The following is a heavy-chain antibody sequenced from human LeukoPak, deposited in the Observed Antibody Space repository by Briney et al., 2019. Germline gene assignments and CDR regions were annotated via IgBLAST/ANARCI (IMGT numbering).Heavy chain of an antibody. V-gene: IGHV4-61*02. Sequence: PSETLSLTCTVSGGSISSSSYYWGWIRQPPGKGLEWIGRIYTSGSTNYNPSLKSRVTISVDTSKNQFSLKLSSVTAADTAVYYCARGGYYYDSSGYYTPFDPWGQGTLVTVSS. CDR3: ARGGYYYDSSGYYTPFDP. CDR2: IYTSGST. CDR1: GGSISSSSYY. D-gene: IGHD3-22*01. J-gene: IGHJ5*02.